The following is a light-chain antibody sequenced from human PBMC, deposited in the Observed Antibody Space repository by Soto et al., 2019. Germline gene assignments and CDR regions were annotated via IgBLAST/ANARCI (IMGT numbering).Light chain of an antibody. V-gene: IGLV2-8*01. Sequence: QSVLAQPPSASGSPGQSVTITCTGTNSDVGTYNYVSWYQHHRGKAPKFMIYEVSKRPLGVPDRFSGSKSGNTASLTVSGLQAEDEADYYCSSYAGSNNLVFGGGTKLTVL. CDR2: EVS. J-gene: IGLJ2*01. CDR1: NSDVGTYNY. CDR3: SSYAGSNNLV.